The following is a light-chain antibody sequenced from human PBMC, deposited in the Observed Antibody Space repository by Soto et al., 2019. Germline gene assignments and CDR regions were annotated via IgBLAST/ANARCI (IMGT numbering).Light chain of an antibody. V-gene: IGKV3-20*01. CDR2: GAS. CDR1: QSVSSSY. Sequence: EIVLTQSPGTLSLSPGERATLSCRASQSVSSSYLAWYQQKPGQAPRLLIYGASSRATGIPDRFSGSGSGTDFTLTISRQEPEDVAVYYCQQYASAPLTFGGGTKVEIK. J-gene: IGKJ4*01. CDR3: QQYASAPLT.